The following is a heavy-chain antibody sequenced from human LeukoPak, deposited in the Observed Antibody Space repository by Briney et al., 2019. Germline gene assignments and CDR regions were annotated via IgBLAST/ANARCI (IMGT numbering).Heavy chain of an antibody. J-gene: IGHJ4*02. CDR3: VTGSASASLYFDY. Sequence: GESLKISCKSSAYSFPTYWIGWVRQMPGKGPEWMGIIYPGDSDTRYSPSFQGQVTISADKSISTAYLQWSSLQASDTAMYYCVTGSASASLYFDYWGQGTLVTVSS. CDR2: IYPGDSDT. D-gene: IGHD3-10*01. V-gene: IGHV5-51*01. CDR1: AYSFPTYW.